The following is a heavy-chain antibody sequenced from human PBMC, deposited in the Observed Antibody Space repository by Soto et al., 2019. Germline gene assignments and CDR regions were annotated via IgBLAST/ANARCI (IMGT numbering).Heavy chain of an antibody. V-gene: IGHV4-31*03. D-gene: IGHD5-18*01. Sequence: QVQLQESGPGLVKPSQTLSLTCTVSGGSINSGGYCWSWIRQHPGKGLDWIGCISYGGSTSYNPSLKSRVIISVDTSKNQFSLKLTSVTAAHTAVYYCSRGILVWGQGALITVSS. CDR3: SRGILV. CDR1: GGSINSGGYC. J-gene: IGHJ4*02. CDR2: ISYGGST.